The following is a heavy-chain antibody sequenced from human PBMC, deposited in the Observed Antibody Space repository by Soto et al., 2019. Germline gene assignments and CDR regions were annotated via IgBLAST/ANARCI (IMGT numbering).Heavy chain of an antibody. CDR2: INHSGST. D-gene: IGHD2-15*01. V-gene: IGHV4-34*01. CDR1: GGSFSGYY. J-gene: IGHJ5*02. CDR3: ASGYCSGGSCSGWFDP. Sequence: SETLSLTCAVYGGSFSGYYWSWIRQPPGKGLEWIGEINHSGSTNYNPSLKSRVTISVDTSKNQFSLKLSSVTAADTAVYYCASGYCSGGSCSGWFDPWGQGTLVTVSS.